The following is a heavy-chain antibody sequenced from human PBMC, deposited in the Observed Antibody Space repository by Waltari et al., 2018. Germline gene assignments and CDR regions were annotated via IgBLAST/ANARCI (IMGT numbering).Heavy chain of an antibody. CDR3: ARLDSRSGSYYFDY. CDR2: IYYSGST. CDR1: GGSISSSNSY. D-gene: IGHD1-26*01. J-gene: IGHJ4*02. Sequence: QLQLQESGPGLVTPSETLSLTCTVSGGSISSSNSYWGGIRQPPGKGLEWIGNIYYSGSTYYNPSLKSRVTTYIDTSKNQFSLKLSSVTAADTAVYFCARLDSRSGSYYFDYWGQGTLVTVSS. V-gene: IGHV4-39*01.